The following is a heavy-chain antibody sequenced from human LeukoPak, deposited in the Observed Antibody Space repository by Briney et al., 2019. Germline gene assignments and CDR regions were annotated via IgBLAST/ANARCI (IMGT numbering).Heavy chain of an antibody. CDR2: MYLSGTT. J-gene: IGHJ4*02. V-gene: IGHV4-4*02. D-gene: IGHD3-22*01. Sequence: SETLSLTCTVSGDSINSLDLWSWVRQPPGKGLEWIGEMYLSGTTHSNPSVKSRVTTSIDKSKNQFFLNLSSVTGADTAVYYCAGLVGRYSSGLYYYYFDYWGQGTLVTVSS. CDR1: GDSINSLDL. CDR3: AGLVGRYSSGLYYYYFDY.